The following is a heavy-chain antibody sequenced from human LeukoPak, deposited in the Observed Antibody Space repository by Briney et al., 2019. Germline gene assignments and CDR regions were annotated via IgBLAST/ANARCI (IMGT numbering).Heavy chain of an antibody. CDR2: ISYDGNNK. V-gene: IGHV3-30-3*01. J-gene: IGHJ3*02. CDR3: ARDMGFNWNLGTFDI. CDR1: GFTFSTYA. Sequence: PGRSLRLSCAASGFTFSTYAIHWVRQAPGRGLEWVSAISYDGNNKYYADSVKDRFTISRDNSKNMMSLQMNSLRPEDTAVYYCARDMGFNWNLGTFDIWGQGTMVTVSS. D-gene: IGHD1-20*01.